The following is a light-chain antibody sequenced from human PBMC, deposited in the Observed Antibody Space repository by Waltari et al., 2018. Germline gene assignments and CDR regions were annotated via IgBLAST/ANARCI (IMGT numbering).Light chain of an antibody. Sequence: EVVLTQSPATLSLSPAERATLSCRASQSVSTFLAWYQQKPGQAPRLLIYHASNRAPGIPARFSGSGSGTDFTLTISTVEPEDFAVYYCQQRANWPPLTFGGGTKVEIK. V-gene: IGKV3-11*01. CDR3: QQRANWPPLT. J-gene: IGKJ4*01. CDR2: HAS. CDR1: QSVSTF.